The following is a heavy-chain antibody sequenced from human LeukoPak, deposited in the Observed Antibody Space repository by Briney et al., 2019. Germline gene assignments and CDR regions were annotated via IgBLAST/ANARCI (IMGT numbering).Heavy chain of an antibody. CDR1: GFTFSSYA. V-gene: IGHV3-23*01. Sequence: GGSLRLSCAASGFTFSSYAMSWVRQAPGKGLEWVATVSGSGDRMYHADSVKGRFTISRDNSKNTICLQMNSLRAEDTALYYCAKAAAAPGFDFWGQGTLVTVSS. D-gene: IGHD6-13*01. J-gene: IGHJ4*02. CDR2: VSGSGDRM. CDR3: AKAAAAPGFDF.